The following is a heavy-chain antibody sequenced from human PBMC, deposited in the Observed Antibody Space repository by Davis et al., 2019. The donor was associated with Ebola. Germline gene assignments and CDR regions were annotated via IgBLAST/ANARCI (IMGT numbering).Heavy chain of an antibody. J-gene: IGHJ4*02. V-gene: IGHV3-11*04. CDR2: ISSSGSTI. CDR3: ARKARHHYSSSSGEIDY. Sequence: LSLTCTVSGGSISSGDYYWSWIRQPPGKGLEWVSYISSSGSTIYYADSVKGRFTISRDNAKNSLYLQMNSLRAEDTAVYYCARKARHHYSSSSGEIDYWGQGTLVTVSS. D-gene: IGHD6-13*01. CDR1: GGSISSGDYY.